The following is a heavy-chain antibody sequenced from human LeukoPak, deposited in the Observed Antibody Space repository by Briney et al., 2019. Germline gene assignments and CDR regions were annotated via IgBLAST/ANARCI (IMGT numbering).Heavy chain of an antibody. CDR3: ARGVCSGGSCYSEWNY. Sequence: PSETLSPTCAVYGGSFSGYYWSWIRQPPGKGLEWIGEINYSGSTKYNPSLKSRVTISVDTSKNQFSLKLNSVTAADTAVYYCARGVCSGGSCYSEWNYWGQGTLVTVSS. V-gene: IGHV4-34*01. CDR1: GGSFSGYY. CDR2: INYSGST. J-gene: IGHJ4*02. D-gene: IGHD2-15*01.